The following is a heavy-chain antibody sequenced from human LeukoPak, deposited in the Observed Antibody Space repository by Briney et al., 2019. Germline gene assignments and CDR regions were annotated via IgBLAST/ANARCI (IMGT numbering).Heavy chain of an antibody. Sequence: GESLKISCKASGYTFSDYWIGWVRHLPGKGLEWMGIIYPGDSETTYSPSFQGQVTISVDKSISTAYLQWSSLKASDTAMYYCGRHGKIYYGSDSYRFDSWGRGTMVIVSS. CDR2: IYPGDSET. D-gene: IGHD3-10*01. V-gene: IGHV5-51*01. CDR1: GYTFSDYW. CDR3: GRHGKIYYGSDSYRFDS. J-gene: IGHJ5*01.